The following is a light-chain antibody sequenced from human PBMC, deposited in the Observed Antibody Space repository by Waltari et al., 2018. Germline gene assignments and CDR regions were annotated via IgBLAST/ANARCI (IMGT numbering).Light chain of an antibody. CDR1: QSISSY. Sequence: DIQMTQSPSSLSASVGDRVTITCRASQSISSYLNWYQQKPGKAPKLLIYAASSLQSGVPSRFSGRGSGTDFTLTISSLQPEDFATYYCQPSYSTPPTFGQGTKLEIK. J-gene: IGKJ2*01. V-gene: IGKV1-39*01. CDR3: QPSYSTPPT. CDR2: AAS.